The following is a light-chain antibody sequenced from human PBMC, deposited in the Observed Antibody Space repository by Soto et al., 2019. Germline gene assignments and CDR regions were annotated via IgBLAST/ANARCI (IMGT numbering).Light chain of an antibody. Sequence: AIQMTQSPSSLSASVGDRVTITCRASQGIRNDLGWYQQKPGKAPKLLIYAASSLQSGVQSRFSGGGSGTDFTLTISSLQPEDFATYYCLQDYNYTWTFGQGTKVEIK. V-gene: IGKV1-6*01. CDR1: QGIRND. CDR2: AAS. CDR3: LQDYNYTWT. J-gene: IGKJ1*01.